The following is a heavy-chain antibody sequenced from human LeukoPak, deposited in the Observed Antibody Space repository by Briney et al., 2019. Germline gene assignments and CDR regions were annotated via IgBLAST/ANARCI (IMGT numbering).Heavy chain of an antibody. CDR3: TRGAGWLIDY. D-gene: IGHD3-16*01. Sequence: PSETLSLTYTVSDDSISDYYRGWIRQPPGKGLEWIGYFYNSGRSTYNPSLKSRVTISADTPKNHFSLKLNSVTTADTAVYYCTRGAGWLIDYWGQGILVTVSS. CDR1: DDSISDYY. CDR2: FYNSGRS. J-gene: IGHJ4*02. V-gene: IGHV4-59*01.